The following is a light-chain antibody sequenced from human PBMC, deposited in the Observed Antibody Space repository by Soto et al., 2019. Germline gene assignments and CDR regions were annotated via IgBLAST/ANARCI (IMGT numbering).Light chain of an antibody. CDR1: SSNIGAVYD. V-gene: IGLV1-40*01. CDR3: QSYASSLSASI. Sequence: QSVLTQQHSVPGAPGPRVKISCTASSSNIGAVYDVHWYQQLPGPAPKLLLQGNSNRPSGVPDQFSGSKSGTSASLAITGHQADDEADYYFQSYASSLSASIFGGGTKVTVL. J-gene: IGLJ2*01. CDR2: GNS.